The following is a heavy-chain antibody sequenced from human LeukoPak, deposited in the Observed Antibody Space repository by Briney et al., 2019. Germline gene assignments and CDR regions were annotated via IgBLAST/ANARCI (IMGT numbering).Heavy chain of an antibody. CDR3: ARRQRITMVRGVLRIKYYYYYMDV. V-gene: IGHV4-4*09. CDR1: GGSISSYY. D-gene: IGHD3-10*01. Sequence: SETLSLTCTVSGGSISSYYWSWIRQAPGKGLEWIGYIYTSGSTNYNPSLKSRVTISVDTSKNQFSLKLSSVTAADTAVYYCARRQRITMVRGVLRIKYYYYYMDVWGKGTTVTVSS. CDR2: IYTSGST. J-gene: IGHJ6*03.